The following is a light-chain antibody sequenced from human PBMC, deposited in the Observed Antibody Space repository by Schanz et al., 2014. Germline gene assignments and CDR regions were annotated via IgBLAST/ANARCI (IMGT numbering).Light chain of an antibody. CDR3: GSYSTTNSLGV. CDR1: SSDVGSYNL. CDR2: EVS. J-gene: IGLJ3*02. Sequence: QSALTQPASVSGSPGQSITISCTGTSSDVGSYNLVSWYQQHPGKAPKLMIYEVSKRPSGVSTRFSGSKSGNTASLTISGLQAEDEADYYCGSYSTTNSLGVFGGGTKLT. V-gene: IGLV2-23*02.